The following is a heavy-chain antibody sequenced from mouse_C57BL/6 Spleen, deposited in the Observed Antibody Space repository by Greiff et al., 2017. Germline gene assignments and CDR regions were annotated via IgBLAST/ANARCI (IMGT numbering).Heavy chain of an antibody. J-gene: IGHJ4*01. CDR2: IYPGDGDT. D-gene: IGHD3-1*01. Sequence: VQLKESGPELVKPGASVKISCKASGYAFSSSWMNWVKQRPGKGLEWVGRIYPGDGDTNYKGKFKGKATLTADKSSSTAYMQLSSLTSEDSAVYFCARGSGDYWGQGTSVTVSS. CDR3: ARGSGDY. CDR1: GYAFSSSW. V-gene: IGHV1-82*01.